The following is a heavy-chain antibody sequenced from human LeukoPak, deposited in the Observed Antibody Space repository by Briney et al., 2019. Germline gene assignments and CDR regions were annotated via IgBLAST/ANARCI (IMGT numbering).Heavy chain of an antibody. D-gene: IGHD4-17*01. CDR1: GYTFTDYY. Sequence: ASVKVSCKTSGYTFTDYYFHWVRQAPGQGLEWMGGINPNTGGRGYAQKFQGRVTMTRDTSISAAYMELSSLRSDDTAVYYCARGALGYGADLFDIWGQGTMVTVSS. V-gene: IGHV1-2*02. CDR3: ARGALGYGADLFDI. J-gene: IGHJ3*02. CDR2: INPNTGGR.